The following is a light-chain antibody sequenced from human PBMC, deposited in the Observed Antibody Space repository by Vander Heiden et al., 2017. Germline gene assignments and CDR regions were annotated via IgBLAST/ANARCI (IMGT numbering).Light chain of an antibody. Sequence: VIPPPPSSLSASAGERVTLSCRASQSISSYLAWYQQKPGQAPRLLIYGASSRATGIPARFSGSGSGTDFTLTISRLQPEDFAVYYCQQYDSWPFTFGGGTKVEIK. CDR2: GAS. J-gene: IGKJ4*01. CDR3: QQYDSWPFT. V-gene: IGKV3-15*01. CDR1: QSISSY.